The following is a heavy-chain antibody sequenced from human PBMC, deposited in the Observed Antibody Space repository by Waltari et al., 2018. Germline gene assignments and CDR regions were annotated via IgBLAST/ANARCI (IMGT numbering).Heavy chain of an antibody. CDR3: ARDRGRGLYLDT. J-gene: IGHJ4*02. Sequence: QLQLQESGPGLVEPSGTLSLNCAGPSASSTSTNCWSGVRQSPQKGLEWIGEVHHSGRSLIIPSFASRVTVSRDTSKNQLSLKVPSATAADTAVYYCARDRGRGLYLDTWGPGILVTVSP. D-gene: IGHD2-15*01. CDR2: VHHSGRS. CDR1: SASSTSTNC. V-gene: IGHV4-4*02.